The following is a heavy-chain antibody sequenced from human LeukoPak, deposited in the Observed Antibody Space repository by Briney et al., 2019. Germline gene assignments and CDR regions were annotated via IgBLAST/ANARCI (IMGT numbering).Heavy chain of an antibody. CDR2: IKQDGSEK. CDR1: GFTFSSYG. Sequence: GGSLRLSCAASGFTFSSYGMHWVRQAPGKGLEWVANIKQDGSEKYYVDSVKGRFTISRDNAKNSLYLQMNSLRAEDTAVYYCAKDDLYNGDAFDIWGQGTMVTVSS. V-gene: IGHV3-7*01. CDR3: AKDDLYNGDAFDI. J-gene: IGHJ3*02. D-gene: IGHD1-14*01.